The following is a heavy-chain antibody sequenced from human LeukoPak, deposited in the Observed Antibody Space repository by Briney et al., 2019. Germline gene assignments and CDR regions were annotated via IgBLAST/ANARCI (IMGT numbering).Heavy chain of an antibody. CDR3: ARDYHSSGWYSFDY. J-gene: IGHJ4*02. D-gene: IGHD6-19*01. Sequence: SQSLSLTCAISGDSVSSNNAAWNWIRQSPSRGLEWLGRTYYRSKWYNDYAVSVKSRITINPDTSKNQFSLQLNSVTPEDTAVYYCARDYHSSGWYSFDYWGQGTLVTVSS. CDR1: GDSVSSNNAA. CDR2: TYYRSKWYN. V-gene: IGHV6-1*01.